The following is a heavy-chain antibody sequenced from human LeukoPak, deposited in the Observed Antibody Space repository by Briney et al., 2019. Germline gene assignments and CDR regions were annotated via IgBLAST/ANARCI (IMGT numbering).Heavy chain of an antibody. Sequence: GASVKVSCKASGYTFTDYYMHWVQQAPGKGLEWMGRVDPEDGETIYAEKFQGRVTITADTSTDTAYMELSSLRSEDTAVYYCATSEVYYDSWSGSHFDYWGQGTLVTVSS. CDR1: GYTFTDYY. J-gene: IGHJ4*02. V-gene: IGHV1-69-2*01. CDR3: ATSEVYYDSWSGSHFDY. CDR2: VDPEDGET. D-gene: IGHD3-3*01.